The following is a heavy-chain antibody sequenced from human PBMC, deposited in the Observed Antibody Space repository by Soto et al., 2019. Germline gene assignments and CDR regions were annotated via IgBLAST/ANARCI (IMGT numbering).Heavy chain of an antibody. Sequence: PSETLSLTCIVSGGSISSYYWSWIRQPPGKGLEWIGYVHYSWGSNYNPSLKSRVAISLDTSKNQFSLRLTSVTVADTAVYFCARFSTLGNHYGVAVWGQGTTVTVSS. CDR2: VHYSWGS. J-gene: IGHJ6*02. D-gene: IGHD3-3*02. CDR1: GGSISSYY. V-gene: IGHV4-59*08. CDR3: ARFSTLGNHYGVAV.